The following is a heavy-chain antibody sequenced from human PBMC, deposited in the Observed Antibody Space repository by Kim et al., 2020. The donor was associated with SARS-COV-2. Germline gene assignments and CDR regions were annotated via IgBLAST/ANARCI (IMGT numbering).Heavy chain of an antibody. CDR2: INAGNGNT. Sequence: PSVKVSCKASGYTFTSYAMHWVRQAPGQRLEWMGWINAGNGNTKYSQKFQGRVTITRDTSASTAYMELSSLRSEDTAVYYCARSTTGTFFGPPRSEFDYWGQGTLVTVSS. D-gene: IGHD1-1*01. CDR1: GYTFTSYA. V-gene: IGHV1-3*01. J-gene: IGHJ4*02. CDR3: ARSTTGTFFGPPRSEFDY.